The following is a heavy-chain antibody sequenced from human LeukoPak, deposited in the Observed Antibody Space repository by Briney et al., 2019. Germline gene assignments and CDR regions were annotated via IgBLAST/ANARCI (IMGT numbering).Heavy chain of an antibody. CDR2: IGVSGGGA. CDR1: GFTFSNYA. Sequence: PGGSLRLSCTASGFTFSNYAMGWVRQAPEKGLEWVSGIGVSGGGAYYADSVKGRFTISRDNAKNSLYLQMNSLRDEDTAVYYCARDEGLYGDPADDAFDIWGQGTMVTVSS. J-gene: IGHJ3*02. CDR3: ARDEGLYGDPADDAFDI. D-gene: IGHD4-17*01. V-gene: IGHV3-23*01.